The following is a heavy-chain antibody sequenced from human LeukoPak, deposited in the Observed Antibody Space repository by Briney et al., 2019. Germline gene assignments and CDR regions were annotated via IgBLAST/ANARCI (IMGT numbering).Heavy chain of an antibody. CDR3: AKDTGPSAIVLLDV. CDR1: GFTFDNYA. Sequence: GGSLRLSCAASGFTFDNYAMHWVRQTPGKGLEWVSSISCNSGTIAYADSVKGRFTISRDNTKNSLYLQMFSLRAEDTALYYCAKDTGPSAIVLLDVGGKGTTLTVSP. J-gene: IGHJ6*04. CDR2: ISCNSGTI. D-gene: IGHD2-2*02. V-gene: IGHV3-9*01.